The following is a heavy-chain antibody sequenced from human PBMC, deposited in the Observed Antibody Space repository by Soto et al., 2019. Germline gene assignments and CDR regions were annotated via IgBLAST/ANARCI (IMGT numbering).Heavy chain of an antibody. CDR2: IYYSGST. CDR1: GGSISSGGYY. J-gene: IGHJ6*02. CDR3: ARDGQYSSSWYYPTSHLGGMDV. Sequence: SETLSLTCTVSGGSISSGGYYWSWIRQHPGKGLEWIGYIYYSGSTYYNPSLKSRVTISVDTSKNQFSLKLSSVTAADTAVYYCARDGQYSSSWYYPTSHLGGMDVWGQGTTVTVS. V-gene: IGHV4-31*03. D-gene: IGHD6-13*01.